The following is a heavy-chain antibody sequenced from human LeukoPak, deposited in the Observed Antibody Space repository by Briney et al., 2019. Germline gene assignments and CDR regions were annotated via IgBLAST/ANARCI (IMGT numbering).Heavy chain of an antibody. Sequence: GGSLRLSCAASGFTFETYWMHWVRQAPGKGLEWVSCINGYGSITNYADSVKGRFTISRDNAKNTLYLQMNSLRVEDTAVYYCAKEGDYWGQGTLVTVSS. V-gene: IGHV3-74*01. CDR1: GFTFETYW. CDR2: INGYGSIT. J-gene: IGHJ4*02. CDR3: AKEGDY.